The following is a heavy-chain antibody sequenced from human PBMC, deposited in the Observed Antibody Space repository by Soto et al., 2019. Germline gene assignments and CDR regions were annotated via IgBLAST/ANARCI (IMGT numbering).Heavy chain of an antibody. CDR2: IWYDGSNK. V-gene: IGHV3-33*01. Sequence: GGSLRLSCAASGFTFSSYGMHWVRQAPGKGLEWVAVIWYDGSNKYYADSVKGRFTISRDNSKNTLYLQMNSLRAEDTAVYYCARARDTAMSYYYGMDVWGQGTTVTVSS. J-gene: IGHJ6*02. D-gene: IGHD5-18*01. CDR1: GFTFSSYG. CDR3: ARARDTAMSYYYGMDV.